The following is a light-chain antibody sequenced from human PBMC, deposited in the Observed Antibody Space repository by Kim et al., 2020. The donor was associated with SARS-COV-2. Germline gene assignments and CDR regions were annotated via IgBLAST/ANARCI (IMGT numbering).Light chain of an antibody. Sequence: WSPGKRATLSCGASQTVGSDYLDWFQQKPGQGTRHRSDAAPNRATGIADRFSGSVSGTDFTLTISRLEPEDFAVYYCQQYGRAPDTFGQGTKLEI. CDR2: AAP. CDR3: QQYGRAPDT. CDR1: QTVGSDY. J-gene: IGKJ2*01. V-gene: IGKV3-20*01.